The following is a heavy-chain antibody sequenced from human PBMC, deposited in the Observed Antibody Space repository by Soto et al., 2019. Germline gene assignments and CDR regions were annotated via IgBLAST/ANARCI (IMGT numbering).Heavy chain of an antibody. D-gene: IGHD3-3*01. V-gene: IGHV3-66*01. Sequence: EVQLVESGGGLVQPGGSLRLSCAASGFTVSSNYMSWVRQAPGKGLEWVSVIYSGGSTYYADSVKGRFTISRDSSKNTLYLQMNSLRAEDTAVYYCARDTAYDFWSGYYPFDYWGQGTLVTVSS. J-gene: IGHJ4*02. CDR1: GFTVSSNY. CDR3: ARDTAYDFWSGYYPFDY. CDR2: IYSGGST.